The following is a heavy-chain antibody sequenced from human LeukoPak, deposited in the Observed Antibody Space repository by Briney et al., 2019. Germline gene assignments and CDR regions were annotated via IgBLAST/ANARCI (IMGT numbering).Heavy chain of an antibody. Sequence: PSETLSLTCTVSGGSISSYYWSWIRQPAGKGLEWIGRIYTSGSTNYNPSLKSRVTMSVDTSKNQFSLKLSSVTAADTAVYYCARGIYRMVRGVCDYWGQGTLVTVSS. J-gene: IGHJ4*02. CDR2: IYTSGST. CDR1: GGSISSYY. D-gene: IGHD3-10*01. V-gene: IGHV4-4*07. CDR3: ARGIYRMVRGVCDY.